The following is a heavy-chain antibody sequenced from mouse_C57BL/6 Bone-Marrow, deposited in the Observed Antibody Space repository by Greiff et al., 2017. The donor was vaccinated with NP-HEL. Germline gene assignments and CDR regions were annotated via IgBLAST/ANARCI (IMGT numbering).Heavy chain of an antibody. Sequence: QVQLHPSGAELVKPGASVKISCKASGYAFSSYWMNWVKERPGKGLEWIGQIYPGDGDTKYNGKFKGKATLTADKSSSTAYMQVSSLTSEDSAVYFCARGDYGSSRFGYAMDYWGQGTSVTVSS. J-gene: IGHJ4*01. V-gene: IGHV1-80*01. CDR1: GYAFSSYW. CDR3: ARGDYGSSRFGYAMDY. CDR2: IYPGDGDT. D-gene: IGHD1-1*01.